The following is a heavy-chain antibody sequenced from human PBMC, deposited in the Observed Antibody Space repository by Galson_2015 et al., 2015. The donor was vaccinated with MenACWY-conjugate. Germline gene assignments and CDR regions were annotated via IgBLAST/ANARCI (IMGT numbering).Heavy chain of an antibody. CDR1: GGAIDSCDW. J-gene: IGHJ1*01. CDR2: IYYSGKT. V-gene: IGHV4-4*01. D-gene: IGHD6-13*01. Sequence: LTCAASGGAIDSCDWWSWVRQPPGTGLGWIGEIYYSGKTNYKPSVRGRVTISLYENKGEFFLRLASVTAAATAFYFCARALSSSRTVWGQGIVVAVSS. CDR3: ARALSSSRTV.